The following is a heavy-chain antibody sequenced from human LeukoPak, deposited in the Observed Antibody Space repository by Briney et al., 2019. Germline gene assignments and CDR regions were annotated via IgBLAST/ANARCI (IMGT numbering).Heavy chain of an antibody. CDR1: GYTFTGYY. D-gene: IGHD2-8*01. CDR2: INPNSGGT. Sequence: ASVKVSCKASGYTFTGYYMHWVRQAPGQGLEWMGWINPNSGGTNYAQKFQGRVTMTRVTSISTAYMELSRLRSDDTAVYYCARVFYYCTNGVCYSAYYFDYWGQGTLVTVSS. CDR3: ARVFYYCTNGVCYSAYYFDY. J-gene: IGHJ4*02. V-gene: IGHV1-2*02.